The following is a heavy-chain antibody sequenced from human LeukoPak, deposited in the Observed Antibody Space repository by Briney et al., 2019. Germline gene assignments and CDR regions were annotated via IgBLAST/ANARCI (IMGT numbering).Heavy chain of an antibody. D-gene: IGHD2-2*01. CDR3: ARACSSTSCYHTRGFFDY. CDR2: NYYSGST. CDR1: GGSISSSSYY. V-gene: IGHV4-39*07. J-gene: IGHJ4*02. Sequence: KTSETLSLTCSVSGGSISSSSYYWGWIRQPPGKGLEWIGRNYYSGSTYYNPSLKSRVTISVDTSKNQFSLKLSSVTAADTAVYYCARACSSTSCYHTRGFFDYWGQGTLVTVSS.